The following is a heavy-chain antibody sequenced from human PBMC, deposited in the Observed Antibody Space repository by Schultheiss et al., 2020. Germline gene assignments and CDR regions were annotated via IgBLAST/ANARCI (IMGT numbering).Heavy chain of an antibody. CDR1: GFTFSDYY. Sequence: GGSLRLSCAASGFTFSDYYMSWIRQAPGKGLEWVSYISSSGSTIYYADSVKGRFTISRDNAKNSLYLQMNSLRAEDTAVYYCARVRDLRQTYYYYYYMDVWGKGTTVTVS. CDR2: ISSSGSTI. D-gene: IGHD3-16*01. J-gene: IGHJ6*03. CDR3: ARVRDLRQTYYYYYYMDV. V-gene: IGHV3-11*01.